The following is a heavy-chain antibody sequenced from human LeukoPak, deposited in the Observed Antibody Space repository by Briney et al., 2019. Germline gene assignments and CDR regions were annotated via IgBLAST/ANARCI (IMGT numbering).Heavy chain of an antibody. CDR3: ARGLLLLWFGESGDY. CDR1: GFTISDYY. V-gene: IGHV3-11*01. Sequence: PGGSLTLSCAASGFTISDYYMSWIRQPPGKGLGWVSYISSSGSTIYYADSVKGRFTISRDDAKNSLYLQMNSLRAEDTAGYYCARGLLLLWFGESGDYWGQGTLVTVSS. J-gene: IGHJ4*02. CDR2: ISSSGSTI. D-gene: IGHD3-10*01.